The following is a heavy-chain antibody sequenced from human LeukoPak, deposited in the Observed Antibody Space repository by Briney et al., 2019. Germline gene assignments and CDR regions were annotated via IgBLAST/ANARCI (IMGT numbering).Heavy chain of an antibody. J-gene: IGHJ4*02. Sequence: SETLSLTCTVSGYSISSGYYWGWIRQPPGKELEWIGSIYHSGSTYYNPSLKSRVTISVDTSKNQFSLKLSSVTAADTAVYYCARGATPIVVVPAAISPRAAAAGGVFDYWGQGTLVTVSS. V-gene: IGHV4-38-2*02. D-gene: IGHD2-2*01. CDR1: GYSISSGYY. CDR2: IYHSGST. CDR3: ARGATPIVVVPAAISPRAAAAGGVFDY.